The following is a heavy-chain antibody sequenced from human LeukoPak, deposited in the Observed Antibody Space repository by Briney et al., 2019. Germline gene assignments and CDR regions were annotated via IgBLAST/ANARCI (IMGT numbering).Heavy chain of an antibody. J-gene: IGHJ3*02. D-gene: IGHD6-13*01. CDR2: ISAYNGNT. V-gene: IGHV1-18*01. CDR1: GYTFIDYA. CDR3: ARASSSSWSGYAFDI. Sequence: ASVKVSCKASGYTFIDYAITWVRQAPGQGLQCMGWISAYNGNTFYAQNFQGRVTLTTDTSTNTAYMEVRSLRSDDTAVYYCARASSSSWSGYAFDIWGQGTMVTVSS.